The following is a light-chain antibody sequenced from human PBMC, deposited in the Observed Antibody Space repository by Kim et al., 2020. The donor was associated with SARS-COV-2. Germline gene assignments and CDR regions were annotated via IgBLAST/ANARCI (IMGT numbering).Light chain of an antibody. V-gene: IGLV2-18*02. Sequence: GQSVTIPRTGTSMAVGSSSRVSWYRQPPGTAPKLMIYEVSNRPSGVPDRFSGSKSGNTASLTISGLQAEDEADYYCSSYTSSSTVVFGGGTQLTVL. CDR2: EVS. J-gene: IGLJ2*01. CDR3: SSYTSSSTVV. CDR1: SMAVGSSSR.